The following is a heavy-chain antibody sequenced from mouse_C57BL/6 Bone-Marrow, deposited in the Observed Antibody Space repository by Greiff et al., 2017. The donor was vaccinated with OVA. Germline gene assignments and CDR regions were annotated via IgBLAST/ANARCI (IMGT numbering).Heavy chain of an antibody. CDR3: ARERGYGKGFAY. CDR1: GFTFSDYY. D-gene: IGHD2-1*01. V-gene: IGHV5-16*01. J-gene: IGHJ3*01. CDR2: INYDGSST. Sequence: EVMLVESEGGLVQPGSSMKLSCTASGFTFSDYYMAWVRQVPEKGLEWVANINYDGSSTYYLDSLKGRFIISRDNAKNTLYLQMSSLKSEDTATYYCARERGYGKGFAYGGQGTLVTVSA.